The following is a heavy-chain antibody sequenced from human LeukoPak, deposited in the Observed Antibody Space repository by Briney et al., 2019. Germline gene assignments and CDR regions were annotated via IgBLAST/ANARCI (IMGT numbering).Heavy chain of an antibody. D-gene: IGHD3-3*01. V-gene: IGHV1-18*01. CDR1: GGTFSSYA. J-gene: IGHJ4*02. Sequence: ASVKVSCKASGGTFSSYAISWVRQAPGQGLEWMGWISAYNGNTNYAQKLQGRVTMTTDTSTSTAYMELRSLRSDDTAVYYCARTHFARNYDFWSGYYFDYWGQGTLVTVSS. CDR2: ISAYNGNT. CDR3: ARTHFARNYDFWSGYYFDY.